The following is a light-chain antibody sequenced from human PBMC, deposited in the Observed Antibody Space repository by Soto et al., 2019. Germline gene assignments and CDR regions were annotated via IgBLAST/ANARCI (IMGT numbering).Light chain of an antibody. CDR3: QQYVISVT. J-gene: IGKJ5*01. CDR2: GAS. V-gene: IGKV3-20*01. Sequence: EIVLTQSPGTVSLSPGERATLSGRASQSISGNYLAWYQQKPGQAPRLLIYGASNRATGIPERFSGSGSGTDFTLTISRLEPQDSAMYYCQQYVISVTFGQGTRLEIK. CDR1: QSISGNY.